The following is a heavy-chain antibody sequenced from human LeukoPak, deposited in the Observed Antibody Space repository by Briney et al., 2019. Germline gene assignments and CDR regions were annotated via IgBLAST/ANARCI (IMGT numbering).Heavy chain of an antibody. CDR3: ARTEAFCSDTSCSNWFDP. V-gene: IGHV4-39*07. CDR1: GGSISSSNAY. D-gene: IGHD2-2*01. CDR2: IHHSGST. J-gene: IGHJ5*02. Sequence: SETLSLTCTVSGGSISSSNAYWGWIRQPPGKGLEWIGEIHHSGSTNYNPSLKSRVTMSVDKSKNQFSLKLSSVTAADTAVYYCARTEAFCSDTSCSNWFDPWGQGTLVTVSS.